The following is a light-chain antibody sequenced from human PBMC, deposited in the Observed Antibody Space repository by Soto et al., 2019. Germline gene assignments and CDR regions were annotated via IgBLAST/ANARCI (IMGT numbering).Light chain of an antibody. CDR3: CSNGGASTTYV. Sequence: QSALTQPVSVPGSPGKSITLSCTGTSSDVGNYNLVSCYQQHPGKAPKLMIYEVNKRPSGVSNRFSGSKSGNTASLTISGLQAEDEADYYCCSNGGASTTYVFGTGTKVTVL. V-gene: IGLV2-23*02. J-gene: IGLJ1*01. CDR1: SSDVGNYNL. CDR2: EVN.